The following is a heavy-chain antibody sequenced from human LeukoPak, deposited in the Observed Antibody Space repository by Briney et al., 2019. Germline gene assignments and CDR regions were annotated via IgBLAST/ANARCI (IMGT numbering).Heavy chain of an antibody. CDR2: IDYSGNT. CDR1: GGSISSSNY. V-gene: IGHV4-39*07. J-gene: IGHJ4*02. CDR3: ATTTIRLGY. Sequence: SETLSLTCTVSGGSISSSNYWGWIRQPPGKGLEWIGSIDYSGNTYHDPPLKSRVTISIDTSKNQFSLKLSSVTAADTAVYYCATTTIRLGYWGQGTLVTVSS. D-gene: IGHD1-26*01.